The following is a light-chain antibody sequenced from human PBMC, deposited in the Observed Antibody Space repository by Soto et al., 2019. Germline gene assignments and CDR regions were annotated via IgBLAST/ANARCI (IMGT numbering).Light chain of an antibody. J-gene: IGLJ1*01. Sequence: QAVVAQPGSVCGSPGQAITISCTGTSSDVGGYDFVSWYQHHPGKAPKLLIYDVNNRPSGLSDRFSGSKSGNTASLTISGLQTEDEADYYCSSYTSSHTRVFGTGTKVTVL. V-gene: IGLV2-14*01. CDR1: SSDVGGYDF. CDR3: SSYTSSHTRV. CDR2: DVN.